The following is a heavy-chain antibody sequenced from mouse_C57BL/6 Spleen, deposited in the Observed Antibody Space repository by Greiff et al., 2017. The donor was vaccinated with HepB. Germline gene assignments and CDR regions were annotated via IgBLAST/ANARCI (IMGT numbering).Heavy chain of an antibody. J-gene: IGHJ3*01. CDR3: AREVAQATFAY. Sequence: VQLQESGAELVRPGTSVKVSCKASGYAFTNYLIEWVKQRPGQGLEWIGVINPGSGGTNYNEKFKCKATLTADKSSSTAYMQLSSLTSEDSAVYFCAREVAQATFAYWGQGTLVTVSA. CDR2: INPGSGGT. D-gene: IGHD3-2*02. CDR1: GYAFTNYL. V-gene: IGHV1-54*01.